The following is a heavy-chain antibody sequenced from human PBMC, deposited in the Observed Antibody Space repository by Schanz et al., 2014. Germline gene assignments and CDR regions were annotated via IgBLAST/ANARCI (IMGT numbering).Heavy chain of an antibody. V-gene: IGHV1-18*01. CDR2: ISVYTGNT. D-gene: IGHD3-9*01. Sequence: QVQLVQSGAEVKKPGASVRVSCKASGYTFTTYAMSWVRQAPGQGLEWVGWISVYTGNTKYGQKVQGRVTMTADTSTNTAYMELRSLRSDDTAVYYCAKAEYDILTDSYSRLDPWGQGTRVIVSS. CDR3: AKAEYDILTDSYSRLDP. CDR1: GYTFTTYA. J-gene: IGHJ5*02.